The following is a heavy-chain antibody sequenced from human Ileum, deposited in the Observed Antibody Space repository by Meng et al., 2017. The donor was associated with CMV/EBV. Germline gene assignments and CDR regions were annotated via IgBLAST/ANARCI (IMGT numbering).Heavy chain of an antibody. V-gene: IGHV3-48*03. D-gene: IGHD1-1*01. CDR3: ARFQRDTGGN. CDR1: GFTFSSYE. J-gene: IGHJ4*02. Sequence: GESLKISCAASGFTFSSYEMNWVRQAPGKGLEWVSYISSSGSTIYYADSVKGRFTISRDNAKNSLYLEMNSLRADDTAVYYCARFQRDTGGNWGQGTLVTVSS. CDR2: ISSSGSTI.